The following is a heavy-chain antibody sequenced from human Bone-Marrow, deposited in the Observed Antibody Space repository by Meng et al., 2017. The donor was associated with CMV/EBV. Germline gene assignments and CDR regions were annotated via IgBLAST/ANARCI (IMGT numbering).Heavy chain of an antibody. D-gene: IGHD6-13*01. V-gene: IGHV3-21*01. CDR3: ARGVYQAAAGSSGFDY. Sequence: GESLKISCAASGFTFSSYSMNWVRQAPGKGLEWVSSISSSSSYIYYADSVKGRFTISRDNAKNSLYLQMNGLRAEDTAVYYCARGVYQAAAGSSGFDYWGQGTLVTVSS. CDR1: GFTFSSYS. J-gene: IGHJ4*02. CDR2: ISSSSSYI.